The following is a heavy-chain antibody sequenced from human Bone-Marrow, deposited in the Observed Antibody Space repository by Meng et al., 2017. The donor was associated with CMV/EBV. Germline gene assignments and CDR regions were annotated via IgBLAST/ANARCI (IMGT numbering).Heavy chain of an antibody. CDR1: GFTFDDYT. Sequence: AAYGFTFDDYTMHWVRQAPGKGLEWVSLISWDGGSTYYADSVKGRFTISRDNSKNSLYLQMNSLRTEDTALYYCAKDILNWGVAFDIWGQGTMVTVSS. CDR2: ISWDGGST. CDR3: AKDILNWGVAFDI. D-gene: IGHD7-27*01. J-gene: IGHJ3*02. V-gene: IGHV3-43*01.